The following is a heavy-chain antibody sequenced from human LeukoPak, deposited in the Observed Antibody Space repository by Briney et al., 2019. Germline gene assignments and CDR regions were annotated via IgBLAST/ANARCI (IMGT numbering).Heavy chain of an antibody. J-gene: IGHJ3*02. V-gene: IGHV3-21*04. CDR3: AKDMGDGAFDI. Sequence: GGSLRLSRAASGFIFSSYSMNWVRQAPGKGLEWVSFISSSSSYIYYADSVKGRFTISRDNAKNSLYLQMNSLRAEDMALYYCAKDMGDGAFDIWGQGTMVTVSS. CDR1: GFIFSSYS. D-gene: IGHD3-16*01. CDR2: ISSSSSYI.